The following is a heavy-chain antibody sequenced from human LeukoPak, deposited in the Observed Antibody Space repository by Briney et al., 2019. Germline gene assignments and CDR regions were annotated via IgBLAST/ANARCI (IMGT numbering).Heavy chain of an antibody. CDR1: GFTFSSYW. CDR2: IKQNGSEK. Sequence: AGSLRLSCAASGFTFSSYWMSWVRQAPGKGLEWVANIKQNGSEKYYVDSVKGLFTISRDNAKDSLYLQMNSLRAEDTAVYYCARGGGYYDFWSGYYTGTCYYYGMDVWGQGTRVTVSS. CDR3: ARGGGYYDFWSGYYTGTCYYYGMDV. V-gene: IGHV3-7*04. D-gene: IGHD3-3*01. J-gene: IGHJ6*02.